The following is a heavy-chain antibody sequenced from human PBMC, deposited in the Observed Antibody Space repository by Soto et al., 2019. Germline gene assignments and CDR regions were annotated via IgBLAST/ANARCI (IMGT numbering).Heavy chain of an antibody. D-gene: IGHD3-22*01. CDR1: GGTFSSYA. CDR3: ARAPYDSSGYYSDDAFDI. V-gene: IGHV1-69*06. J-gene: IGHJ3*02. Sequence: ASVKVSCKASGGTFSSYAISWVRQAPGQGLEWMGGIIPIFGTANYAQKFQGRVTITADKSTSTAYMELSSLRSEDTAVYYCARAPYDSSGYYSDDAFDIWGQGTMVTVSS. CDR2: IIPIFGTA.